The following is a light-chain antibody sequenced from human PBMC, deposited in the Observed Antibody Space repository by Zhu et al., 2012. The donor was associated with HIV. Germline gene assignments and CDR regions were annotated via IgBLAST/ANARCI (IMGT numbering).Light chain of an antibody. Sequence: EIVLTQSPDTLSLSPGERATLSCRASQSVFSTYLAWYQQRPGQAPRLLIYGAFRRATGIPDRFSGSGSGTDFTLTVSRLEPEDFAVYYCHQYGSSPDTFGQGTKLEI. J-gene: IGKJ2*01. CDR1: QSVFSTY. CDR2: GAF. V-gene: IGKV3-20*01. CDR3: HQYGSSPDT.